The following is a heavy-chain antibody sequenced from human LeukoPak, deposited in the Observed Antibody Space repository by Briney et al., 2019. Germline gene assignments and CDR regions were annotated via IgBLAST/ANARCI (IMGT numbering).Heavy chain of an antibody. Sequence: GASVKVSCKASGGTFSSYAISWVRQAPGQGLEWMGGIIPIFGTTNYAQKFQGRVTITADESTSTTYMELSSLRSEDTAVYYCANHRQVVFRGFDYWGQGTLVTVSS. D-gene: IGHD1-14*01. CDR1: GGTFSSYA. CDR2: IIPIFGTT. V-gene: IGHV1-69*13. CDR3: ANHRQVVFRGFDY. J-gene: IGHJ4*02.